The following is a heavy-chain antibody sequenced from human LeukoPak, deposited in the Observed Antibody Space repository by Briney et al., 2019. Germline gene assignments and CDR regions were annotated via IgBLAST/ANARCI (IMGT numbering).Heavy chain of an antibody. CDR2: IKSKTDGGTT. D-gene: IGHD3-3*01. V-gene: IGHV3-15*01. J-gene: IGHJ4*02. CDR1: GFTFSNAW. CDR3: TTEFYDFWSGYYSY. Sequence: GGSLRLSCAASGFTFSNAWTSWVRQAPGKGLEWVGRIKSKTDGGTTDYAAPVKGRFTILRDDSKNTLYLQMNSLKTEDTAVYYCTTEFYDFWSGYYSYWGQGTLVTVSS.